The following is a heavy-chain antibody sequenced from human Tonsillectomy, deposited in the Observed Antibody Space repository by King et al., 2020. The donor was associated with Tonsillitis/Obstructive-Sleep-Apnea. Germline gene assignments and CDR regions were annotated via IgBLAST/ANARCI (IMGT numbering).Heavy chain of an antibody. CDR3: AHSRSYYDYIWGSYRPDAFDI. CDR1: GFSLSTSGVG. D-gene: IGHD3-16*02. J-gene: IGHJ3*02. V-gene: IGHV2-5*02. Sequence: ITLKESGPTLVKPTQTLTLTCTFSGFSLSTSGVGVGWIRQPPGKALEWLAPIYLDDDKRYSPSLKSRLTITKDTSKNQVVLTMTNMDPVDTATYYCAHSRSYYDYIWGSYRPDAFDIWGQGTMVTVSS. CDR2: IYLDDDK.